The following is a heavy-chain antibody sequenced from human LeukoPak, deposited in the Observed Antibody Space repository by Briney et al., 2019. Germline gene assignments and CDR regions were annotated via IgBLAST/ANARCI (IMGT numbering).Heavy chain of an antibody. CDR3: ARPTLALIAAPFSV. V-gene: IGHV5-51*03. CDR1: GYTFTSYW. J-gene: IGHJ4*02. D-gene: IGHD6-6*01. CDR2: IYPGDSDT. Sequence: PGESLKISCKGSGYTFTSYWIGWVRQMPGKGLEWMGIIYPGDSDTRYSPSFQGQVTISADKSISAAYLQWSSLKASDTAVYYCARPTLALIAAPFSVWGQGTLVTVSS.